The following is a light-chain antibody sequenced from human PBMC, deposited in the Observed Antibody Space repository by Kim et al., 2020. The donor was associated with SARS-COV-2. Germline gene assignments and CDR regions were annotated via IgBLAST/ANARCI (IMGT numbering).Light chain of an antibody. CDR2: YDS. J-gene: IGLJ3*02. CDR1: NIGSKS. CDR3: QVWDSSSDHRV. V-gene: IGLV3-21*04. Sequence: APGKTARITCGGNNIGSKSVLWYQQKPGQAPVLVIYYDSDRPSGIPERFSGSNSGNTATLTISRVEAGDESDYYCQVWDSSSDHRVFGGGTKVTVL.